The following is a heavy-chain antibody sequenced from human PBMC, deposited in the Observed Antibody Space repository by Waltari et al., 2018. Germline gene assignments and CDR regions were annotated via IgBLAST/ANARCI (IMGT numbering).Heavy chain of an antibody. CDR1: GFTFSSYS. CDR2: ISSSSSYI. Sequence: EVQLVESGGGLVKPGGSLRLSCAASGFTFSSYSMNWVRQAPGKGLEWVSSISSSSSYIDYADSVKGRFTISRDNAKNSLYLQMSSLRSEDTAVYYCARDNLESLPLGYFDLWGRGTLVTVSS. J-gene: IGHJ2*01. CDR3: ARDNLESLPLGYFDL. V-gene: IGHV3-21*04.